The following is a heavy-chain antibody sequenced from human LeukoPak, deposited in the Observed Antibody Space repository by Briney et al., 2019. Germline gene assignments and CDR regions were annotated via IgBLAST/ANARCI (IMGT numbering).Heavy chain of an antibody. CDR3: ASDYNDYFY. CDR1: GFTFSRYW. J-gene: IGHJ4*02. D-gene: IGHD2/OR15-2a*01. Sequence: GGSLRLSCAASGFTFSRYWMHWVRQAPGRGLVWVSRINSDGSSTSYADSVKGRFTISRDNAKNTLYLQMNSLRVEDTAVYYCASDYNDYFYWGQGTRVTVSS. V-gene: IGHV3-74*01. CDR2: INSDGSST.